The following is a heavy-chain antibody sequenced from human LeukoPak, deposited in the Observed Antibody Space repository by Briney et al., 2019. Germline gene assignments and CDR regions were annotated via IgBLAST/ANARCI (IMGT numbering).Heavy chain of an antibody. CDR1: GFTFSSYT. J-gene: IGHJ4*02. CDR3: AKDGGLWVSAHWGDS. D-gene: IGHD7-27*01. V-gene: IGHV3-23*01. Sequence: GGSLRLSCTASGFTFSSYTMSWVRQAPGKGLKWVSTITTGGPNTYYADSVKGRFTVPRDDSKNTLYLQMNSLRAEDTAVYYCAKDGGLWVSAHWGDSWGRGTLVTVSS. CDR2: ITTGGPNT.